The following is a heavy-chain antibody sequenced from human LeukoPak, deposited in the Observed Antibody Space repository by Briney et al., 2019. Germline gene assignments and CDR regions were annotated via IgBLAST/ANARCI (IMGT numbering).Heavy chain of an antibody. CDR3: ARMWELGYYFDY. CDR2: ISSSSSTI. CDR1: GFTFSSYS. V-gene: IGHV3-48*04. Sequence: GGSLRLSCAASGFTFSSYSMNWVRQAPGKGLEWVSYISSSSSTINYADSVKGRFTISRDNAKNSLYLQMNSLRAGDTAVYYCARMWELGYYFDYWGQGTLVTVSS. J-gene: IGHJ4*02. D-gene: IGHD1-26*01.